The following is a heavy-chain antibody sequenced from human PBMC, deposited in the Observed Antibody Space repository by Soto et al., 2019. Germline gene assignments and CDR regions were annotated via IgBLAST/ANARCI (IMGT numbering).Heavy chain of an antibody. J-gene: IGHJ3*02. CDR2: IYYSGST. Sequence: PSETLSLTCAVSGHSIGSGFYWGWIRQPPGKRLEWMGGIYYSGSTYYNPSLKSRVTMSVDTSKNQFSLKLSSVTAADTAVYFCARDRSDSSRADSFDIWGQGTMVTVSS. CDR3: ARDRSDSSRADSFDI. V-gene: IGHV4-38-2*02. D-gene: IGHD6-25*01. CDR1: GHSIGSGFY.